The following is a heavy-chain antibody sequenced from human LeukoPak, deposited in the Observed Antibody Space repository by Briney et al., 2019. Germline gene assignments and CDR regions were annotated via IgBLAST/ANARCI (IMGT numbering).Heavy chain of an antibody. J-gene: IGHJ4*02. CDR1: GFTFSSYW. D-gene: IGHD3-22*01. Sequence: GGSLRLSCAASGFTFSSYWMSWVRQAPGKGLEWVANIKQDGSEKYYVDSVKGRFTISRDNAKNSLYLQMNSLRAEDTAVYYCASTYYCDSSGPSFWGQGTLVTVSS. CDR2: IKQDGSEK. V-gene: IGHV3-7*01. CDR3: ASTYYCDSSGPSF.